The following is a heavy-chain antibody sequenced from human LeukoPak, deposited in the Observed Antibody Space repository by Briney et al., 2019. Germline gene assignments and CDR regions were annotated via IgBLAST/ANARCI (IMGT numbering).Heavy chain of an antibody. CDR2: ISYDGSNK. J-gene: IGHJ4*02. CDR1: GFGLSSYG. Sequence: GGSLRLSCVASGFGLSSYGMHWVRQTPGKGLEWVAVISYDGSNKYYADSVRGRFTISRDNSKNTLYLQMNSLRAEDTAVYYCVRDHDYDILTGYYTDYWGQGTLVTVSS. V-gene: IGHV3-30*03. D-gene: IGHD3-9*01. CDR3: VRDHDYDILTGYYTDY.